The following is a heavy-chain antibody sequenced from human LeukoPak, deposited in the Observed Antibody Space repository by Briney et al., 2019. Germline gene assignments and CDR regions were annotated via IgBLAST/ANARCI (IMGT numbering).Heavy chain of an antibody. CDR1: GYTFTNYG. Sequence: ASVKVSCKASGYTFTNYGLCWVRQAPGQGLEWVGWISPYNGNTNYAQMLQGRVTMTTDTSTNTAYMELRSLRSDDTAIYYCTRVGFWQGGDDAFDIWGQGTMVTVSS. D-gene: IGHD1-26*01. CDR3: TRVGFWQGGDDAFDI. J-gene: IGHJ3*02. V-gene: IGHV1-18*01. CDR2: ISPYNGNT.